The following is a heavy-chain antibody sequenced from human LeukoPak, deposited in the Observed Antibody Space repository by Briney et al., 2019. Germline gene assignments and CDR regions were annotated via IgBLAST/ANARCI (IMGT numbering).Heavy chain of an antibody. J-gene: IGHJ1*01. D-gene: IGHD6-13*01. CDR2: IYTNDGSA. Sequence: GASVKVSCKASGYTFTSYYMHWVRQAPGQRPEWMGIIYTNDGSARYAQKFQGRVTMTRDTSTGTVHMELSSLSSDDTAVYYCARARAAAGAQYFQHWGQGTLVSASS. CDR3: ARARAAAGAQYFQH. CDR1: GYTFTSYY. V-gene: IGHV1-46*01.